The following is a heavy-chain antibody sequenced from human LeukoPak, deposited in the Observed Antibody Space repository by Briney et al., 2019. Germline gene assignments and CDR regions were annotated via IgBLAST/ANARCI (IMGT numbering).Heavy chain of an antibody. CDR3: ARSRMYSSGWYDY. D-gene: IGHD6-19*01. CDR1: GYTFTSYD. V-gene: IGHV1-8*01. Sequence: ASVKVSCKASGYTFTSYDINWVRQATGQGLERMGWMNPNSGNTGYAQKFQGRVTMTRNTSISTAYMELSSLRSEDTAVYYCARSRMYSSGWYDYWGQGTLVTVSS. CDR2: MNPNSGNT. J-gene: IGHJ4*02.